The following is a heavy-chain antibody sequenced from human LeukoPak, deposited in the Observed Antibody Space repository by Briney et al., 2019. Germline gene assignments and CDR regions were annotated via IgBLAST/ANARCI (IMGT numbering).Heavy chain of an antibody. Sequence: PSVKVSCTASRYTLTTYGISWVGQAPGHGLEWMGWISAYNGNTNYAPKLPGRVTMTTDTSTSTAYMELRSLRSDDTAVYYCAREMATKSFDYWGQGTLVTVSS. CDR3: AREMATKSFDY. V-gene: IGHV1-18*01. D-gene: IGHD5-24*01. CDR1: RYTLTTYG. J-gene: IGHJ4*02. CDR2: ISAYNGNT.